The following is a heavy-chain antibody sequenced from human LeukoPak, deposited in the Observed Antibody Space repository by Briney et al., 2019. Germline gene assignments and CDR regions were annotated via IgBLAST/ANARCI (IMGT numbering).Heavy chain of an antibody. J-gene: IGHJ4*02. Sequence: GAPVKVSCKASGYTFTSYGISWVLHAPGQRLEWMVWISAYNGNPNYALKFQRRVTMTTDTSTSTAYMEMRSLRSDDTAVYYCARVAYGGNWDFDYWGQGTLVTV. D-gene: IGHD4-23*01. V-gene: IGHV1-18*01. CDR1: GYTFTSYG. CDR3: ARVAYGGNWDFDY. CDR2: ISAYNGNP.